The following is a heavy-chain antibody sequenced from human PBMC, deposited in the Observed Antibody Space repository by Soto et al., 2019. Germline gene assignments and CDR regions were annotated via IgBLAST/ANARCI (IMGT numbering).Heavy chain of an antibody. D-gene: IGHD3-3*01. V-gene: IGHV1-2*02. J-gene: IGHJ3*02. CDR1: GYPVTAYY. CDR3: AGGGGVGVAGSAAFDM. Sequence: QLHLVQSGAVVKKPGASVTVSCSASGYPVTAYYMHWVRQAPGRGLEWMGGINPATGAAKYTQTFQVRVTLTKDTSTKTDFMEPVGLTSEDTAVFYFAGGGGVGVAGSAAFDMWGQGTLVTVSS. CDR2: INPATGAA.